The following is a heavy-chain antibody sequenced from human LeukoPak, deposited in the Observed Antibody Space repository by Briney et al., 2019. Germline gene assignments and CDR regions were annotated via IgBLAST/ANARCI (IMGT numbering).Heavy chain of an antibody. CDR3: AKDHVEWELPQAFDI. CDR1: GFTFSDYY. J-gene: IGHJ3*02. Sequence: GGSLRLSCAASGFTFSDYYMSWIRQAPGKGLEWVSTLSGTGGSTYYADSVKGRFTISRDNSKNTLYLQVSSLRAEDTAVYYCAKDHVEWELPQAFDIWGQGTMVTVSS. CDR2: LSGTGGST. V-gene: IGHV3-23*01. D-gene: IGHD1-26*01.